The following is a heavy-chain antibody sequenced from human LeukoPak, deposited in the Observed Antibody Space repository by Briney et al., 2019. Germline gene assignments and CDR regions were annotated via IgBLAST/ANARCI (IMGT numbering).Heavy chain of an antibody. V-gene: IGHV4-30-4*08. J-gene: IGHJ4*02. CDR2: IYYSGST. CDR3: ARANMMRVPFDY. D-gene: IGHD3-16*01. Sequence: SETLSLTCTVSGGSTSSGDYYWSWIRQPPGKGLEWIGYIYYSGSTLYNPSLKSRVTISGDTSKSQFSLKLTSVTAADTAVYYCARANMMRVPFDYWGQGTLVTVSS. CDR1: GGSTSSGDYY.